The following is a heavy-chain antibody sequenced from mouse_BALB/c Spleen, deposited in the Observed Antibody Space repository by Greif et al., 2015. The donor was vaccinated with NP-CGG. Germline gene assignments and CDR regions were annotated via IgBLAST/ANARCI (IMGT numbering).Heavy chain of an antibody. CDR1: GFTFSSYG. CDR2: INSNGGST. CDR3: ARGDDGYSWFAY. V-gene: IGHV5-6-3*01. J-gene: IGHJ3*01. D-gene: IGHD2-3*01. Sequence: DVMLVESGGGLVQPGGSLKLSCAASGFTFSSYGMSWVRQTPDKRLELVATINSNGGSTCYPDSVKGRFTISRDNAKNPLYLQMSSLKSEDTAMYYCARGDDGYSWFAYWGQGTLVTVSA.